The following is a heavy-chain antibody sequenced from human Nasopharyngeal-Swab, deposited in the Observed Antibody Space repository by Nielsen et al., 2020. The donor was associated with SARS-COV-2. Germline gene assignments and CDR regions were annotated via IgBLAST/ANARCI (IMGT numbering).Heavy chain of an antibody. CDR2: ISSAGSDL. Sequence: GESLKISCAASGFSFSTNSMTWVRQAPGKGLEWVSSISSAGSDLNYADSVKGRFTISRDNAEHSLFLQMSSLRAEDTAVYYCARARFYYDSSALDFWGQGTLVTVSS. CDR1: GFSFSTNS. J-gene: IGHJ4*02. V-gene: IGHV3-21*01. D-gene: IGHD3-22*01. CDR3: ARARFYYDSSALDF.